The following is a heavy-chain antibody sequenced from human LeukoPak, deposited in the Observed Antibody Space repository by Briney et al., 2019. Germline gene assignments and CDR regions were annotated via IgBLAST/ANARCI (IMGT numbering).Heavy chain of an antibody. J-gene: IGHJ6*02. Sequence: GGSLRLSCAASGFTFSSYGMHWVRQAPGKGLEWVAVIWYDGSNKYYADSVKGRFTISRVNSKNTLYLQMNSLRAEDTAVYYCAREYLTIPYGMDVWGQGTTVTVSS. CDR1: GFTFSSYG. V-gene: IGHV3-33*01. D-gene: IGHD3-3*01. CDR3: AREYLTIPYGMDV. CDR2: IWYDGSNK.